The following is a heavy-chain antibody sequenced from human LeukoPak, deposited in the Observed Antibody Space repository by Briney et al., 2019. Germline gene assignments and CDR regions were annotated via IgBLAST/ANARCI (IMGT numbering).Heavy chain of an antibody. D-gene: IGHD1-26*01. V-gene: IGHV4-39*07. J-gene: IGHJ4*02. Sequence: SETLSLTCTVSGGSISSSSYYWGWIRQPPGKGLEWIGSIYYSGSTYYNPSLKSRVTISVDTSKNQFSLKLSSVTAADTAVYYCASIEWELLYWGQGTLVTVSS. CDR2: IYYSGST. CDR1: GGSISSSSYY. CDR3: ASIEWELLY.